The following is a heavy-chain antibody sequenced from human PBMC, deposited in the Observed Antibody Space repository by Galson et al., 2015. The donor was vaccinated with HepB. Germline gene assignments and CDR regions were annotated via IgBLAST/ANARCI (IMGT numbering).Heavy chain of an antibody. CDR1: GFTFSSYA. J-gene: IGHJ3*02. CDR2: ISYDGSNK. D-gene: IGHD4/OR15-4a*01. CDR3: ARDPDSGAFDI. V-gene: IGHV3-30-3*01. Sequence: SLRLSCAASGFTFSSYAMHWVRQAPGKGLEWVAVISYDGSNKYYADSVKGRFTISRDNSKNTLYPQMNSLRAEDTAVYYCARDPDSGAFDIWGQGTMVTVSS.